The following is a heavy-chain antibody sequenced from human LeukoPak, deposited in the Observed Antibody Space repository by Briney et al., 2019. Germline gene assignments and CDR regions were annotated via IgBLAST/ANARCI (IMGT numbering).Heavy chain of an antibody. CDR3: ARDRIAVAGMGRGYYFDY. V-gene: IGHV3-33*08. CDR2: IWYDGSNK. Sequence: GGSLRLSCAASGFTVSSYGMHWVRQAPGKGLEWVAVIWYDGSNKYYADSVKGRFTISRDNSKNTLYLQMNSLRAEDTAVYYCARDRIAVAGMGRGYYFDYWGQGTLVTVSS. J-gene: IGHJ4*02. CDR1: GFTVSSYG. D-gene: IGHD6-19*01.